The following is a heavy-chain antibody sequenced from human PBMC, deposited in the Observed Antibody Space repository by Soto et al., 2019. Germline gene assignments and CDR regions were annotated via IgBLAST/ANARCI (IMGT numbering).Heavy chain of an antibody. J-gene: IGHJ5*02. CDR1: GGSISSYY. CDR2: IYYSGST. V-gene: IGHV4-59*01. CDR3: ARYADTATPWFDP. Sequence: QVQLQESGPGLVKPSETLSLTCTVSGGSISSYYWSWIRQPPGQGLEWIGYIYYSGSTNYNPSLKSRVTISVDTSKNQFSLKLSSVTAADTAVYYCARYADTATPWFDPWGQGTLVTVSS. D-gene: IGHD5-18*01.